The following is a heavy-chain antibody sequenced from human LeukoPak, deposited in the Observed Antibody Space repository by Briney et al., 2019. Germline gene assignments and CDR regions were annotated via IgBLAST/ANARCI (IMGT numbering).Heavy chain of an antibody. CDR3: ARLTVTYYYDSSGSHLDY. D-gene: IGHD3-22*01. CDR1: GGSISSSSYY. V-gene: IGHV4-39*01. CDR2: IYYSGST. J-gene: IGHJ4*02. Sequence: KPSGTLSLTCPVPGGSISSSSYYWGWIRQPPGKGLEWIGSIYYSGSTYYNPSLKSRVTISVDTSKNQFSLKLSSVTAADTAVYYCARLTVTYYYDSSGSHLDYWGQGTLVTVSS.